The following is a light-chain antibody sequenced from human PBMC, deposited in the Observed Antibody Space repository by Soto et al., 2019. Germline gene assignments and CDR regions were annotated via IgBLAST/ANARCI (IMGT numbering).Light chain of an antibody. V-gene: IGKV4-1*01. CDR1: QSVLYSPNNKNY. CDR2: WAS. CDR3: QQFGYTPQT. J-gene: IGKJ1*01. Sequence: VMLPSSEATLSFSGERATINCKSSQSVLYSPNNKNYLSWYQQKPGQPPKLLIYWASTRESGVPDRFSGSGSGTDFTLTISSLQAEDVVVYYCQQFGYTPQTFGQGTKV.